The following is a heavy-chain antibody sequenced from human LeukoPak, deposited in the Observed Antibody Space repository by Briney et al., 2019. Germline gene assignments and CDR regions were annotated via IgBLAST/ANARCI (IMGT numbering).Heavy chain of an antibody. Sequence: VASVTVSCMASGGTFSSYAISWVRQAPGQGLEWMGGIIPIFGTANYAQKFQGRVTITADESTSTPYMELSSLRSEDTAVYYCARVAQGGIDPIDPWGQGTLVTVSS. V-gene: IGHV1-69*13. J-gene: IGHJ5*02. D-gene: IGHD1-26*01. CDR2: IIPIFGTA. CDR3: ARVAQGGIDPIDP. CDR1: GGTFSSYA.